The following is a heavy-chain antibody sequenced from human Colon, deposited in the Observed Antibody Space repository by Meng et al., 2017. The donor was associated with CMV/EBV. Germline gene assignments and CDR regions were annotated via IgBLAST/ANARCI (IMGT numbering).Heavy chain of an antibody. V-gene: IGHV6-1*01. CDR1: GDSVSSNSAA. J-gene: IGHJ3*02. CDR2: TYYRSKWYN. D-gene: IGHD1-26*01. CDR3: ARDLPIVGAKAFDI. Sequence: LSCAISGDSVSSNSAAWNWIRQSPSRGLEWLGRTYYRSKWYNDYAVSVKSRITINPDTSKNQFSLQLNSVTPEDTAVYYCARDLPIVGAKAFDIWGQGTMVTVSS.